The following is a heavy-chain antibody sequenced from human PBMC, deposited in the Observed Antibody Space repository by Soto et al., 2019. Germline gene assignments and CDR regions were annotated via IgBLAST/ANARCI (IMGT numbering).Heavy chain of an antibody. CDR2: IIPMFGTA. CDR1: GGTFSTYA. CDR3: ASGIQLWLRRINNGYSG. V-gene: IGHV1-69*12. D-gene: IGHD5-18*01. Sequence: QVQLVQSGAEVKKPESSVKVSCKAPGGTFSTYAICWVRQAPAQGLEWMGGIIPMFGTANYAQRFQDRVTITADESTNTVYMELSSLRSEDTAVYFCASGIQLWLRRINNGYSGWGQGTLVTVSS. J-gene: IGHJ4*02.